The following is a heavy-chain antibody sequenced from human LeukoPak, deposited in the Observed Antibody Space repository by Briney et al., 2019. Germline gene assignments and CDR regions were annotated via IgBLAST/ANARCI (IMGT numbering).Heavy chain of an antibody. V-gene: IGHV3-23*01. D-gene: IGHD3-22*01. J-gene: IGHJ4*02. CDR3: AKVGGYLIY. Sequence: PAGGSLRLSCAASGFTFNTYTMYWVRQAPGKGLEWVSGISNSGGSTYYADSVKGRFTISRDNSKNTLYLQMNSLRAEDTAIYYCAKVGGYLIYWGQGTLVTVSS. CDR2: ISNSGGST. CDR1: GFTFNTYT.